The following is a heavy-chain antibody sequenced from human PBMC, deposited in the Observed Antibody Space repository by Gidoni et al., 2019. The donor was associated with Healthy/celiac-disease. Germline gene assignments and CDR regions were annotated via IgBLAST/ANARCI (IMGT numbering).Heavy chain of an antibody. J-gene: IGHJ4*02. V-gene: IGHV3-23*01. Sequence: EVPLLESGGGLVQPGGSLRLSCSASGFTFSSYAMSWVRQAPGKGLEWVSAMSGSGGSTYYADSVKGRFTISRDNSKNTLYLQMNSLRAEDTAVYYCAPPSFNGLAVADGKFDYWGQGTLVTVSS. CDR2: MSGSGGST. D-gene: IGHD6-19*01. CDR3: APPSFNGLAVADGKFDY. CDR1: GFTFSSYA.